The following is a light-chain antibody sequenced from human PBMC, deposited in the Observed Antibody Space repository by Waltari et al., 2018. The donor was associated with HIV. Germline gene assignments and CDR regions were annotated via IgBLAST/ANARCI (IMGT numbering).Light chain of an antibody. CDR3: QQLNSFPRT. V-gene: IGKV1-9*01. CDR1: QGISSY. J-gene: IGKJ4*01. CDR2: AAS. Sequence: DIQLTQSPSFLSASVGNRVTITCRASQGISSYLAWYQQKPGKAPKLLIYAASTLQRCVPSRFSGSGSGTEFTLTISSLQPEDFATYYCQQLNSFPRTFGGGTKVETK.